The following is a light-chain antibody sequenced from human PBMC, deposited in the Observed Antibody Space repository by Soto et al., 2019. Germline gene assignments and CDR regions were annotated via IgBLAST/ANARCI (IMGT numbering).Light chain of an antibody. J-gene: IGLJ1*01. Sequence: QSALTQPASVSGSHGQSTTISCTGTSGDVGGYSYVSWYQQHPVKAPKLLIYDVNNRPSGVSNRFSGSKSGNTASLTISGLQADDEADYYCSSYRNTIALEVFGTGTKVTVL. CDR1: SGDVGGYSY. CDR3: SSYRNTIALEV. CDR2: DVN. V-gene: IGLV2-14*01.